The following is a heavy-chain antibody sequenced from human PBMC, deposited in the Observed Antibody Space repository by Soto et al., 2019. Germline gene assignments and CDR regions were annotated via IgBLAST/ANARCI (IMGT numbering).Heavy chain of an antibody. CDR1: GYTINVDY. J-gene: IGHJ4*02. CDR2: IIPIFGTA. D-gene: IGHD6-13*01. CDR3: ARGDPRQPTDY. V-gene: IGHV1-69*01. Sequence: SVKVSCKASGYTINVDYGGWVRQAPGQGLEWMGGIIPIFGTANYAQKFQGRVTITADESTSTAYMELSSLRSEDTAVYYCARGDPRQPTDYWGQGTLVT.